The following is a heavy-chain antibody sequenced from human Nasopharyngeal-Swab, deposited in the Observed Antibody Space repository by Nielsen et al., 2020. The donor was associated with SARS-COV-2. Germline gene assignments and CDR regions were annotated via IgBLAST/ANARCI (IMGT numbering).Heavy chain of an antibody. D-gene: IGHD5-18*01. J-gene: IGHJ4*02. CDR3: ARAGKIQLWFNSLYYFDY. V-gene: IGHV1-8*01. CDR2: MNPNSGNT. CDR1: GYTFTSYD. Sequence: ASVKVSCKASGYTFTSYDINWVRQATGQGLEWMGWMNPNSGNTGYAQKFQGRVTMTRNTSISTAYMELSSLRSEDTAVHYCARAGKIQLWFNSLYYFDYWGQGTLVTVSS.